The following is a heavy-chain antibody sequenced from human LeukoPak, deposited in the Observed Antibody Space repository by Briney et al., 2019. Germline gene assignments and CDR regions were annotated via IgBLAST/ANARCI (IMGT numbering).Heavy chain of an antibody. J-gene: IGHJ1*01. CDR2: IGAGGDT. Sequence: TGGSLRLSCAASGSTFSSYDLHWVRQATGKGLEWVSAIGAGGDTYYSGSVKGRFTISRENAKNSLYLQMNSLRAEDTAVYYCARALSGRSPSHQYFQHWGQGTLVTVSS. CDR1: GSTFSSYD. D-gene: IGHD6-6*01. CDR3: ARALSGRSPSHQYFQH. V-gene: IGHV3-13*01.